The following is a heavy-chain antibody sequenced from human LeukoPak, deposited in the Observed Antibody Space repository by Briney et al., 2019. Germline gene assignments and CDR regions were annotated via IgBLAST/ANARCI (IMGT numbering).Heavy chain of an antibody. CDR2: ISSSSSYI. V-gene: IGHV3-21*01. CDR1: GFTFSSYG. CDR3: ARDLVSLTGYYTYFDY. Sequence: PGGSLRLSCAASGFTFSSYGMSWVRQAPGKGLEWVSSISSSSSYIYYADSVKGRFTISRDNAKNSLYLQMNSLRAEDTAVYYCARDLVSLTGYYTYFDYWGQGTLVTVSS. D-gene: IGHD3-9*01. J-gene: IGHJ4*02.